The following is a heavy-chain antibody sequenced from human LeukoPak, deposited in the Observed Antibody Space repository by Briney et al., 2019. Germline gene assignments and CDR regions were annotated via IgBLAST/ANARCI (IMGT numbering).Heavy chain of an antibody. V-gene: IGHV1-2*02. CDR2: INPNSGGT. J-gene: IGHJ4*02. D-gene: IGHD5-24*01. Sequence: GASVKLSCTASGYTFTGYYMRWVRQPPGQGLEWMGWINPNSGGTNYAQKFQGRVTMTSDTSTSRAYMELSRLRSDDTAVYYCARGHGMATTNFDYWGQGTLVTVSS. CDR1: GYTFTGYY. CDR3: ARGHGMATTNFDY.